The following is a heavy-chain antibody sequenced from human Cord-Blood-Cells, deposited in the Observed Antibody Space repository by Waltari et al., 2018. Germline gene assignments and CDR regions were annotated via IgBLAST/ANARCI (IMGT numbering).Heavy chain of an antibody. V-gene: IGHV1-69*08. CDR1: GCTFSSYT. J-gene: IGHJ4*02. Sequence: QVQLVQSGAEVKKPGSSVKVSCKASGCTFSSYTISWVRQAPGQGLEWMGRISPILGIANYAQKFQGRVTITADKSTSTAYMELSSLRSEDTAVYYCARDLAVGYSGYGFDYWGQGTLVTVSS. D-gene: IGHD5-12*01. CDR3: ARDLAVGYSGYGFDY. CDR2: ISPILGIA.